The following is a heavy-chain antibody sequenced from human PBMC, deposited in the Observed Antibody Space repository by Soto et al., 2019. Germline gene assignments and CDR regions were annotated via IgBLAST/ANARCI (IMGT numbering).Heavy chain of an antibody. V-gene: IGHV4-59*01. D-gene: IGHD3-3*01. Sequence: TLSLTCTVSGGSISSYYWSWIRQPPGKGLEWIGYIYYSGSTNYNPSLKSRVTISVDTSKNQFSLKLSSVTAADTAVYYCARDFVTIFGVASGGMDVWGQGTTVTVSS. CDR1: GGSISSYY. CDR2: IYYSGST. CDR3: ARDFVTIFGVASGGMDV. J-gene: IGHJ6*02.